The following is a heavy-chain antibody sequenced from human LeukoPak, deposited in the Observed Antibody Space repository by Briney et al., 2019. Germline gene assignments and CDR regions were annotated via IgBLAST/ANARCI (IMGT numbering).Heavy chain of an antibody. D-gene: IGHD3-22*01. Sequence: SETLSLTCAVYGGSFSGYYWSWIRQPPGKGLEWIGEINHSGSTNYNPSLKSRVTISVDTSKNQFSLKLSSVTAEDTAVYYCARDSVMIVVVDAFDYWGQGTLVTVSS. J-gene: IGHJ4*02. CDR2: INHSGST. V-gene: IGHV4-34*01. CDR3: ARDSVMIVVVDAFDY. CDR1: GGSFSGYY.